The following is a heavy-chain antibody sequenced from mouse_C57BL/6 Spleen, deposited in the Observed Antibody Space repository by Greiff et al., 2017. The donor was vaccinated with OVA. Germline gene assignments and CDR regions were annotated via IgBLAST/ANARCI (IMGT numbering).Heavy chain of an antibody. CDR3: AGITTVEGY. CDR1: GFTFSSYA. J-gene: IGHJ2*01. Sequence: EVKLQESGGGLVKPGGSLKLSCAASGFTFSSYAMSWVRQTPEKRLEWVATISDGGSYTYYPDNVKGRFTISRDNAKNNLYLQMSHLKSEDTAMYYCAGITTVEGYWGQGTTLTVSS. CDR2: ISDGGSYT. V-gene: IGHV5-4*03. D-gene: IGHD1-1*01.